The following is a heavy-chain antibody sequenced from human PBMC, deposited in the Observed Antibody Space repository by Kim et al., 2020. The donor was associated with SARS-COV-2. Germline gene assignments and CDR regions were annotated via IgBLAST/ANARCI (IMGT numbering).Heavy chain of an antibody. CDR1: GFNFGIYA. V-gene: IGHV3-23*01. D-gene: IGHD1-1*01. CDR2: IGGSAGPYI. J-gene: IGHJ5*02. Sequence: GGSLRLSCAASGFNFGIYAMSWVRQAPGKGLEWVSSIGGSAGPYIEYTDPVKGRFTISRDDSRNTLYLQMKRLRIEDTAVYYCAGRPGTARVGTANFDPWGQGPLVTVSS. CDR3: AGRPGTARVGTANFDP.